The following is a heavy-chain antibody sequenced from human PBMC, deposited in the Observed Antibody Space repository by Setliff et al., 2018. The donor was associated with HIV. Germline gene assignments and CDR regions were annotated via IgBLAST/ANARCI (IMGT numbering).Heavy chain of an antibody. J-gene: IGHJ6*03. CDR3: ARGSLGWELLRGPYYYYYYMDV. CDR2: IYYSGST. D-gene: IGHD1-26*01. CDR1: GGSISSYY. Sequence: PSETLSLTCTVSGGSISSYYWSWIRQPPGKGLEWIGTIYYSGSTNYNPSLKSRVTISVDTSKNQFSLKLSSVTAADTAVYYCARGSLGWELLRGPYYYYYYMDVWGKGTTVTVSS. V-gene: IGHV4-59*12.